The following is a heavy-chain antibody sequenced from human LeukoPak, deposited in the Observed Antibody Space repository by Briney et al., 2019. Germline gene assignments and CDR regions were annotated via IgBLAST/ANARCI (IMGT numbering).Heavy chain of an antibody. V-gene: IGHV3-9*03. Sequence: PGRSLRLSCAASGFTFDDYAMHWVRQAPGRGLEWVSAISWNSGSIGYADSVKGRFTISRDNAKNSLYLQMNSLRAEDMALYYCAKDGGYYDSSGYYYPGAFDIWGQGTMVTVSS. D-gene: IGHD3-22*01. CDR1: GFTFDDYA. CDR3: AKDGGYYDSSGYYYPGAFDI. CDR2: ISWNSGSI. J-gene: IGHJ3*02.